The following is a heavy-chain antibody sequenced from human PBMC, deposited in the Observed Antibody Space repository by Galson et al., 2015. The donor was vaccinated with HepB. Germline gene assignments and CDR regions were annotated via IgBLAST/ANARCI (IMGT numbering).Heavy chain of an antibody. Sequence: SLRLSCAASGFTFGDYAMSWFRQAPGKGLEWVGFIRSKAYGGTTEYAASVKGRFTISRDDSKSIAYLQMNSLKTEDTAVYYCTRDPTASYSSSVGWGYWGQGTLVTVSS. CDR3: TRDPTASYSSSVGWGY. CDR2: IRSKAYGGTT. CDR1: GFTFGDYA. D-gene: IGHD6-6*01. V-gene: IGHV3-49*03. J-gene: IGHJ4*02.